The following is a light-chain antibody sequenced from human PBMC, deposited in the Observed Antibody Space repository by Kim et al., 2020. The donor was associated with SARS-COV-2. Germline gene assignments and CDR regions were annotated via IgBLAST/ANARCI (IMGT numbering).Light chain of an antibody. Sequence: SASVGDRVTSTSRASQSISSWLAWYQQKPGKAPKLLIYKASSVESGVPSRFSGSGSGTEFTLTISSLEHDDFATYYCQQYNSYWTFGQGTKVEIK. CDR3: QQYNSYWT. V-gene: IGKV1-5*03. CDR2: KAS. J-gene: IGKJ1*01. CDR1: QSISSW.